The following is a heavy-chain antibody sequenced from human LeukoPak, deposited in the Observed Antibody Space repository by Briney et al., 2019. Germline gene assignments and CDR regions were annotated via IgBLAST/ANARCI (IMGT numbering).Heavy chain of an antibody. CDR1: GFTFDDYA. Sequence: PGGSLRLSWVASGFTFDDYAMHWVRHAPGKGLEWVSGISWNSVSIVYADSVKGRFTIYRDNAKNSLYLQMNSLRAEDTAVYYCAELGITMIGGVWGKGTTATISS. CDR3: AELGITMIGGV. J-gene: IGHJ6*04. V-gene: IGHV3-9*01. D-gene: IGHD3-10*02. CDR2: ISWNSVSI.